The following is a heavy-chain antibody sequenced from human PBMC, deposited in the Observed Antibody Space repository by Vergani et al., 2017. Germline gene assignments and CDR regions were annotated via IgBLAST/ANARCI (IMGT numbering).Heavy chain of an antibody. CDR3: AKYRAMVRGVIIPLDFDY. J-gene: IGHJ4*02. Sequence: QVQLVESGGGLVKPGGSLRLSCAASGFTFSDYYMSWIRQAPGKGLEWVSYISSSGSTIYYADSVKGRFTISRDNSKNTLYLQMNSLRAEDTAVYYCAKYRAMVRGVIIPLDFDYWGQGTLVTVSS. D-gene: IGHD3-10*01. CDR1: GFTFSDYY. V-gene: IGHV3-11*01. CDR2: ISSSGSTI.